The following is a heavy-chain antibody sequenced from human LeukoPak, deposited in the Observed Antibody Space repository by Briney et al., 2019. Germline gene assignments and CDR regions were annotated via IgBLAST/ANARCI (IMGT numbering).Heavy chain of an antibody. CDR2: IYSGGST. CDR1: GFTVSSNY. CDR3: ARAADGGNWADY. J-gene: IGHJ4*02. V-gene: IGHV3-66*02. D-gene: IGHD4-23*01. Sequence: GGSLRLSCAASGFTVSSNYKSWVRQAPGKGLEWVSVIYSGGSTYYADSVEGRFTLSRDNSKNTLYLQMNSLRAEDSAVYYCARAADGGNWADYWGQGTLVAVSS.